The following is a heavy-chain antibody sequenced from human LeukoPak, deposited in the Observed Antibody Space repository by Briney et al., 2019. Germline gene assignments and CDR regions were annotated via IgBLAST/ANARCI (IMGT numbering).Heavy chain of an antibody. CDR3: ARGGSDTTMAHDY. Sequence: GGSLRLSCAASGFTFSSYWMGWVRQAPGKRLEWVANMNIDGSEKYYADSVKGRFTISRDDAKNTLYLQLNSLRAEDTAVYFCARGGSDTTMAHDYWGQGTLVTVSS. V-gene: IGHV3-7*01. D-gene: IGHD5-18*01. J-gene: IGHJ4*02. CDR2: MNIDGSEK. CDR1: GFTFSSYW.